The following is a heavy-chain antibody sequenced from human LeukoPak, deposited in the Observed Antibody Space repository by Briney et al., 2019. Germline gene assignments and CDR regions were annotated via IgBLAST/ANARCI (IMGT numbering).Heavy chain of an antibody. D-gene: IGHD4-17*01. CDR2: IRGDEGDK. J-gene: IGHJ4*02. CDR1: GFTFRNYW. V-gene: IGHV3-7*03. CDR3: ARDVGGALDY. Sequence: GGSLRLSCTGSGFTFRNYWMAWVRQAPGKGLEWVSNIRGDEGDKNSVDSVKGRFTISRDNAKKSLYLQMNSLRVEDTAVYYCARDVGGALDYWGQGTLVTVSS.